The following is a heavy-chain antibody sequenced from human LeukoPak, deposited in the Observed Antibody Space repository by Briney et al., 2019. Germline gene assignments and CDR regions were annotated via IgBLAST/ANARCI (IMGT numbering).Heavy chain of an antibody. CDR2: IWYDGSTK. Sequence: GRSLRLSCAASGFTFGSHGMYWVRQAPGKGLDWVAVIWYDGSTKYYGDAVKGRFTISRDNSKDILYLQMDSLRVDDTAVYYCARWGDGSRPDYWGQGTLVTVSS. D-gene: IGHD2-21*02. J-gene: IGHJ4*02. CDR1: GFTFGSHG. CDR3: ARWGDGSRPDY. V-gene: IGHV3-33*07.